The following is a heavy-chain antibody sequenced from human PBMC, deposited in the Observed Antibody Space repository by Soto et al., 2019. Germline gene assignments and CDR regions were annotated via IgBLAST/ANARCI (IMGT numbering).Heavy chain of an antibody. CDR1: GGSFSGYY. CDR2: INHSGST. Sequence: QVQLQQWGAGLLKPSETLSLTCAVYGGSFSGYYWSWIRQPPGKGLEWIGEINHSGSTNYNPSLKSRVTISGDTFKNQFSLKLSSVTAADTAVYYCARGRVRRIIMVRGENWGYWGQGILVTVSS. CDR3: ARGRVRRIIMVRGENWGY. J-gene: IGHJ4*02. V-gene: IGHV4-34*01. D-gene: IGHD3-10*01.